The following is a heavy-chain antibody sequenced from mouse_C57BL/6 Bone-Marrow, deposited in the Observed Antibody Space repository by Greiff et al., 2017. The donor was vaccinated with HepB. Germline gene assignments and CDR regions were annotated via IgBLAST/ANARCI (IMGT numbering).Heavy chain of an antibody. CDR3: ARRDYYGAWFAY. CDR1: GFTFSSYG. V-gene: IGHV5-6*02. J-gene: IGHJ3*01. CDR2: ISSGGSYT. Sequence: EVNVVESGGDLVKPGGSLKLSCAASGFTFSSYGMSWVRQTPDKRLEWVATISSGGSYTYYPDSVKGRFTISRDNAKNTLYLQMSSLKSEDTAMYYCARRDYYGAWFAYWGQGTLVTVSA. D-gene: IGHD1-1*01.